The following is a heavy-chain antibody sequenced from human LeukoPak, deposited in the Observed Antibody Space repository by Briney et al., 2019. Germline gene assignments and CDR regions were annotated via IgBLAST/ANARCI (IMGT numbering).Heavy chain of an antibody. CDR2: INPNGGGT. J-gene: IGHJ6*02. V-gene: IGHV1-2*02. CDR3: ARGQGYSYGFYYYYGMDV. CDR1: GYTFTRYY. D-gene: IGHD5-18*01. Sequence: GASVKVSCKASGYTFTRYYMHWVRQAPGQGLEWMGWINPNGGGTNYAQKFQGRVTMTRDTSISTAYMELSRLRSDDTAVYYCARGQGYSYGFYYYYGMDVWGQGTTVTVSS.